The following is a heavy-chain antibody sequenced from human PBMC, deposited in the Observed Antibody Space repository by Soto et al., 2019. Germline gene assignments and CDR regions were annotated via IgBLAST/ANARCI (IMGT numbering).Heavy chain of an antibody. V-gene: IGHV3-23*01. D-gene: IGHD6-19*01. CDR3: ASRSSGWYFDY. CDR1: GFTVSSYA. Sequence: EVQLLEAGGGLVQPGGSLRLSCAASGFTVSSYAMNWVPQAPGKGLEWVSVISGSGGSTYYADSVKGRFTISRDNSKNTLYLKMNSLRAEDTAVYYCASRSSGWYFDYWGQGTLVTVSS. J-gene: IGHJ4*02. CDR2: ISGSGGST.